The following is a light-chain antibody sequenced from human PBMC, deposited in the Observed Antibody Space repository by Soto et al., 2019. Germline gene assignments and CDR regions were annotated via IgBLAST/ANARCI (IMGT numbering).Light chain of an antibody. CDR1: QSVSSN. V-gene: IGKV3-15*01. Sequence: EIVMTQSPATLSVSPGERATLSCRASQSVSSNLAWYQQKPGQGPRLLIYGASTRATGIPARFSGSGSGTEFTLTISSLQSEDFAVYYCQRYNNWPGTFGQGTKVEIK. CDR3: QRYNNWPGT. CDR2: GAS. J-gene: IGKJ1*01.